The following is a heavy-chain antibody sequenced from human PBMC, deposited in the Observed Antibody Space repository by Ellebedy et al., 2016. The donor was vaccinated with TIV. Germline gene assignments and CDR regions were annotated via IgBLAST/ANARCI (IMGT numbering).Heavy chain of an antibody. J-gene: IGHJ4*02. V-gene: IGHV3-30*02. D-gene: IGHD2-2*01. CDR1: GFTFSSYG. Sequence: PGGSLRFSCAASGFTFSSYGMHWVRQAPGKGLEWVAYIRYDGSAKYYPDSVKGRFTVSRDNSKNTLYLQMNSLRPEDTAIYYCAKVVPVAGFDYWGQGTLVTVSS. CDR3: AKVVPVAGFDY. CDR2: IRYDGSAK.